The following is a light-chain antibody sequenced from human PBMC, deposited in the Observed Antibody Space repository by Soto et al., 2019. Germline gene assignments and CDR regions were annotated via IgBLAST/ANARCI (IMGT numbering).Light chain of an antibody. CDR2: NNY. J-gene: IGLJ2*01. CDR1: SSNIGSNA. CDR3: AAWDDSLNGPV. V-gene: IGLV1-44*01. Sequence: QSVLTQPPSVSGTPGQRVTISCSGSSSNIGSNAVNWYRQFPGTAPKLLIFNNYQRPSGVPDRFTGSRSGTSASLAISGLQSEDEADYYCAAWDDSLNGPVFGGGTKVTVL.